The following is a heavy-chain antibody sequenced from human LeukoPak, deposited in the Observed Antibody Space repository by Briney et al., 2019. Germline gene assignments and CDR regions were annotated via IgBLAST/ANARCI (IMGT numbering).Heavy chain of an antibody. J-gene: IGHJ4*02. CDR3: ARGIYGNFDY. CDR2: INNEGNDT. V-gene: IGHV3-74*01. CDR1: GFTFTKYW. Sequence: GGSLKLSCAASGFTFTKYWMHWVRQVPRKGLMWVSRINNEGNDTNYADSVKGRFTISRDNAKNTLYLQMNSLRAEDTAVCYCARGIYGNFDYWGQGSLVTVSS. D-gene: IGHD3-10*01.